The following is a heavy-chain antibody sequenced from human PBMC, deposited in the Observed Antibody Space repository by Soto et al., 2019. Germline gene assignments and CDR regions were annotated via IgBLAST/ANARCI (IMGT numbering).Heavy chain of an antibody. J-gene: IGHJ4*01. CDR3: ATLLLKSGTTPQSRYDFDS. Sequence: TGGSLRLSCAASGFTFSSYSMNWVRQAPGKGLECVASISSSSSYIYYTDSVKGRFTISRNNAKNSLYLQMNSLRAEDTAVYYCATLLLKSGTTPQSRYDFDSWGQGNLVTVSS. V-gene: IGHV3-21*01. CDR2: ISSSSSYI. CDR1: GFTFSSYS. D-gene: IGHD5-12*01.